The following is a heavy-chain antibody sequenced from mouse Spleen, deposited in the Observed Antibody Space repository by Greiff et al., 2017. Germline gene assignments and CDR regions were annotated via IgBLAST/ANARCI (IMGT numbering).Heavy chain of an antibody. V-gene: IGHV1-53*01. D-gene: IGHD1-2*01. Sequence: QVQLKQPGTELVKPGASVKLSCKASGYTFTSYWMHWVKQRPGQGLEWIGNINPSNGGTNYNEKFKSKATLTVDKSSSTAYMQLSSLTSEDSAVYYCARYSLLRLRYYFDYWGQGTTLTVSS. CDR2: INPSNGGT. CDR3: ARYSLLRLRYYFDY. J-gene: IGHJ2*01. CDR1: GYTFTSYW.